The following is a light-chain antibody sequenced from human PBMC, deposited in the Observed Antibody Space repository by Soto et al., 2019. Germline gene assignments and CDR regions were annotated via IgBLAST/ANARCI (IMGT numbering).Light chain of an antibody. CDR3: QSYGSSPSANFV. CDR1: SSNIGAGYD. J-gene: IGLJ1*01. CDR2: GND. Sequence: QSVLTQPPSVFGAPGQRVTISCTGSSSNIGAGYDVHWYQQLPGKAPKLLIYGNDNRPSGVPERFSGSKSGTSASLAITGLRADDEADYYCQSYGSSPSANFVFGTGTKLTVL. V-gene: IGLV1-40*01.